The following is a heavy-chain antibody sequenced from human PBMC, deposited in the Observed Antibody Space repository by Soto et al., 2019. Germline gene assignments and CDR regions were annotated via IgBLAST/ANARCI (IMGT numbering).Heavy chain of an antibody. V-gene: IGHV3-33*06. CDR2: IWYDGGNT. CDR3: AKDRYYYDSSGYSAPDY. D-gene: IGHD3-22*01. Sequence: PGGSLRLSCAASGFTFSSYGMHWVRQAPGKGLEWVAVIWYDGGNTYYADSVKGRFTISRDNSKNTLYLQMNSLRAEDTAVYYCAKDRYYYDSSGYSAPDYWGQGTLVTVSS. CDR1: GFTFSSYG. J-gene: IGHJ4*02.